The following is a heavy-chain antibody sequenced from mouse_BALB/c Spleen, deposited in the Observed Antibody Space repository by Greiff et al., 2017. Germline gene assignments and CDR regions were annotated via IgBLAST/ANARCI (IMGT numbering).Heavy chain of an antibody. CDR1: GFTFSSYY. Sequence: EVQLVESGGGLVKLGGSLKLSCAASGFTFSSYYMSWVRQTPEKRLELVAAINSNGGSTYYPDTVKGRFTISRDNAKNTLYLQMSSLKSEDTALYYCARHGLGREFAYWGQGTLVTVSA. CDR2: INSNGGST. J-gene: IGHJ3*01. D-gene: IGHD4-1*01. V-gene: IGHV5-6-2*01. CDR3: ARHGLGREFAY.